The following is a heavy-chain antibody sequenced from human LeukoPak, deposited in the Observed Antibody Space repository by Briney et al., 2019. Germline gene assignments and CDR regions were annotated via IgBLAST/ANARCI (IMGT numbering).Heavy chain of an antibody. D-gene: IGHD6-13*01. V-gene: IGHV3-23*01. CDR3: AKRGSSHRGFDY. J-gene: IGHJ4*02. CDR1: GFTFSSYA. Sequence: GGSLRLSCAASGFTFSSYAMSWVRQAPGKGLEWVSAISGSGGSTYYADSVKGRFTISRDNSKNMLYLQMNSLRAKDTAVYYCAKRGSSHRGFDYWGQGTLVTVSS. CDR2: ISGSGGST.